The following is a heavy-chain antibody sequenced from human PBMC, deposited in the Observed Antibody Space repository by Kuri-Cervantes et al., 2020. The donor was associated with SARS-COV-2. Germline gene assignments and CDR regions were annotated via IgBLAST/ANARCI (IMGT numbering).Heavy chain of an antibody. CDR2: ISGSGGST. CDR3: AKSSTITIFGVVIIPEYFQH. D-gene: IGHD3-3*01. V-gene: IGHV3-23*01. Sequence: ETLSLTCAASGFTFGSYAMSWVRQAPGKGLEWVSAISGSGGSTYYADSVKGRFTISRDNSKNTLYLQMNSLRAEDTAVYYCAKSSTITIFGVVIIPEYFQHWGQGTLVTVSS. CDR1: GFTFGSYA. J-gene: IGHJ1*01.